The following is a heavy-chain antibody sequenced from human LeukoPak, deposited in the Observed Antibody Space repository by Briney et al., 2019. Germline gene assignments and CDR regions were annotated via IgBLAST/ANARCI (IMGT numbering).Heavy chain of an antibody. CDR1: GGSLSSYY. CDR3: ARHLYSSGWHDAFDI. D-gene: IGHD6-19*01. CDR2: IYYSGST. V-gene: IGHV4-59*08. J-gene: IGHJ3*02. Sequence: SEALSLTCTVSGGSLSSYYWSWIRQPPGKGLEWIGYIYYSGSTNYNPSLKSRVTISVHTSKHQFSLKLSSVTAADTAVYYCARHLYSSGWHDAFDIWGQGTMAAVPS.